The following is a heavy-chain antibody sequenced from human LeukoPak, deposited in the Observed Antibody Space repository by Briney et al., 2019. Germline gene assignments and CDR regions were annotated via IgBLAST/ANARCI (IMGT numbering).Heavy chain of an antibody. V-gene: IGHV3-30-3*01. D-gene: IGHD6-19*01. Sequence: GGSLRLSCAASGFTFRTYAMHWVRQAPGKGLEWVAVISYDGSNKYYADSVKGRFTISRDNSKNTLYLQMNSLRAEDTAVYYCARDRDPIITVAGTLDYWGQGTLVTVSS. CDR3: ARDRDPIITVAGTLDY. CDR2: ISYDGSNK. CDR1: GFTFRTYA. J-gene: IGHJ4*02.